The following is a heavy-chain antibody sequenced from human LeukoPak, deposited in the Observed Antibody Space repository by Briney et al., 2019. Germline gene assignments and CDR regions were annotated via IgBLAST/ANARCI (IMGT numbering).Heavy chain of an antibody. D-gene: IGHD6-19*01. CDR1: GDSISSSNW. V-gene: IGHV4-4*02. CDR2: IYHSGST. J-gene: IGHJ4*02. Sequence: SGTLSLTCAVSGDSISSSNWWNWVRQPPGKGLEWIGEIYHSGSTHYNPSLKSRITISVDKSKNQFSLKLSSVTAADTAVYYCASRSSGWYFENWGQGTLVTVSS. CDR3: ASRSSGWYFEN.